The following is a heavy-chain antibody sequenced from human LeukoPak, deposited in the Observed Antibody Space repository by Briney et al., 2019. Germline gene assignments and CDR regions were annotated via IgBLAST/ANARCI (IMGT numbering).Heavy chain of an antibody. Sequence: GGSLRLSCAASGFTFTNYAMSWVRQAPGQSLEWVSSISASSGTTYYADSVKGRFTISRDTSKSTLFLQINSLRADDTAVYYCAKDRPLNWGYYFDSWGQGTLVTVSS. D-gene: IGHD7-27*01. CDR1: GFTFTNYA. CDR2: ISASSGTT. J-gene: IGHJ4*02. V-gene: IGHV3-23*01. CDR3: AKDRPLNWGYYFDS.